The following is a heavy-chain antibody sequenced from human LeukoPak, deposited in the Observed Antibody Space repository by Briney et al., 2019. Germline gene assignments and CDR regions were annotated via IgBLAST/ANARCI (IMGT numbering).Heavy chain of an antibody. Sequence: GGSLRLSCAASGFTFSSYGMHWVRQAPGKGLEWVAVISYDGSNKYYADSVKGRFTISRDNSKNTLYLQMNSLRAEDTAVYYCAKFLDWGDFDYWGQGTLVTVSS. V-gene: IGHV3-30*18. CDR3: AKFLDWGDFDY. CDR2: ISYDGSNK. D-gene: IGHD7-27*01. CDR1: GFTFSSYG. J-gene: IGHJ4*02.